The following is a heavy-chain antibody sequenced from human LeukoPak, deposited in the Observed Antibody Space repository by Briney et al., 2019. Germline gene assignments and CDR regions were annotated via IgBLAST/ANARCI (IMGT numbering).Heavy chain of an antibody. J-gene: IGHJ4*02. CDR1: GYTFTGYY. D-gene: IGHD4-17*01. CDR2: INPNSGGT. Sequence: VASVKVSCKASGYTFTGYYMHWVRQAPRQGLEWMGWINPNSGGTNYAQKFQGRVTMTRDTSISTAYMELSRLRSDDTAVYYCAREKLTTGSPTFDYWGQGTLVTVSS. V-gene: IGHV1-2*02. CDR3: AREKLTTGSPTFDY.